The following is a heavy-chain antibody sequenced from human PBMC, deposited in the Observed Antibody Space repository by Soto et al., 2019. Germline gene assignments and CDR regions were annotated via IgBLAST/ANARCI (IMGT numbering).Heavy chain of an antibody. CDR2: IYYSGST. CDR1: GGSISSGGYY. Sequence: QVQLQESGPGLVKPSQTLSLTCTVSGGSISSGGYYWSWIRQHPGTGLEWIGYIYYSGSTYYNPSLKSRVTISVDTSKNQFSLKLSSVTAADTAVYYCARDYCSSTSGCLDPWGQGTLVTVSS. CDR3: ARDYCSSTSGCLDP. D-gene: IGHD2-2*01. J-gene: IGHJ5*02. V-gene: IGHV4-31*03.